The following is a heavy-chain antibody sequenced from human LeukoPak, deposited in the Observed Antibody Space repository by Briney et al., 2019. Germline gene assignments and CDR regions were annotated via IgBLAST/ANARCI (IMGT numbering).Heavy chain of an antibody. CDR1: GGTFSSYA. V-gene: IGHV1-69*05. CDR2: IIPIFGTA. D-gene: IGHD5-18*01. J-gene: IGHJ5*02. Sequence: SVKVSRKASGGTFSSYAISWVRQAPGQGLGWMGRIIPIFGTANYAQKFQGRVTITTDESTSTAYMELRSRGSEDTAVYYCASDPGYSDGYGGFDPWGQGTLVTVSS. CDR3: ASDPGYSDGYGGFDP.